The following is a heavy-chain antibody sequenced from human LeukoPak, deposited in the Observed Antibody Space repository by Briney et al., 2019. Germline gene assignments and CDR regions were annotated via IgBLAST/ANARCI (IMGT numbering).Heavy chain of an antibody. Sequence: GGSLRLSCAASGFTDSSNYMSWVRQVPGKGLEWVSVIYGGGSTYYADSVKGRFTISRDSSKNTLYLQMNSLRAEDTAVYYCARDRGIAAAMDYWGQGTLVTVSS. J-gene: IGHJ4*02. CDR2: IYGGGST. CDR1: GFTDSSNY. D-gene: IGHD6-13*01. V-gene: IGHV3-53*01. CDR3: ARDRGIAAAMDY.